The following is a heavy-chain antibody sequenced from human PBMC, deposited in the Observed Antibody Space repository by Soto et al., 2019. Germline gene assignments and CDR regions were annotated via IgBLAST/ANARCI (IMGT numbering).Heavy chain of an antibody. Sequence: SQSMSPTWSVSGDSVSSRSHSWTWLLQPPGKGLEFIGYIYYTGSTHYNPSLKSRVTISVDTSKNQICLKLTSVTAADTAVYYCARPSTGYGHGDYWGHGTLVTVSS. CDR1: GDSVSSRSHS. J-gene: IGHJ4*01. V-gene: IGHV4-61*01. CDR3: ARPSTGYGHGDY. D-gene: IGHD2-15*01. CDR2: IYYTGST.